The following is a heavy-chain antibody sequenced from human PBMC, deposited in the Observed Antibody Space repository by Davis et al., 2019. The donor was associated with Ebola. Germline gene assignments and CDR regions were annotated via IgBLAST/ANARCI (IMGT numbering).Heavy chain of an antibody. CDR3: ATGASGMGAYYYGMDV. Sequence: ASVTVSCMVSGYTLTELSMHWVRQAPGNGLEWRGGFDPEDGETIYAQKFQGRVTMTEDTSTDTAYMELSSLRSEDTAVYYCATGASGMGAYYYGMDVWGQGTTVTVSS. V-gene: IGHV1-24*01. J-gene: IGHJ6*02. D-gene: IGHD1-26*01. CDR2: FDPEDGET. CDR1: GYTLTELS.